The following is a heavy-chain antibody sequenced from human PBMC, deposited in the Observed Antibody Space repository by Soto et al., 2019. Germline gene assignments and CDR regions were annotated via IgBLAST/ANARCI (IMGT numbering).Heavy chain of an antibody. D-gene: IGHD3-10*02. Sequence: KGLEWVSAISGSGGSTYYADSVKGRFTISRDNSKNTLYLQMNSLRAEDTAVYYCQAEDGIRDVLSVSAFLLNRSSDL. CDR2: ISGSGGST. V-gene: IGHV3-23*01. CDR3: QAEDGIRDVLSVSAFLLNRSSDL. J-gene: IGHJ2*01.